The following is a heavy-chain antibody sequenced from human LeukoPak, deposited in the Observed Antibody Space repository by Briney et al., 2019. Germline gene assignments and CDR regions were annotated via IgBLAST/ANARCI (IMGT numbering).Heavy chain of an antibody. CDR3: ARVRFRWELPWFDP. V-gene: IGHV4-39*07. J-gene: IGHJ5*02. CDR2: IYYSGST. Sequence: PSETLSLTCTVSGGSISSSSYYWGWIRQPPGKGLEWIGSIYYSGSTYYNPSLKSRVTISVDTSKYQFSLKLSSVTAADTAVYYCARVRFRWELPWFDPWGQGTLVTVSS. CDR1: GGSISSSSYY. D-gene: IGHD1-26*01.